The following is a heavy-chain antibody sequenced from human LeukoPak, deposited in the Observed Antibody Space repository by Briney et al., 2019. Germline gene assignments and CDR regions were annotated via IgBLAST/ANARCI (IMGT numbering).Heavy chain of an antibody. Sequence: GASVKVSCKASGATFTSYAISWVRQAPGQGLEWMGGIIPIFGTANYAQKFQGRVTITTDESTSTAYMELSSLRSEDTAVYYCASVGATVTTFNYWGQGTLVTVSS. CDR3: ASVGATVTTFNY. V-gene: IGHV1-69*05. CDR2: IIPIFGTA. D-gene: IGHD4-11*01. J-gene: IGHJ4*02. CDR1: GATFTSYA.